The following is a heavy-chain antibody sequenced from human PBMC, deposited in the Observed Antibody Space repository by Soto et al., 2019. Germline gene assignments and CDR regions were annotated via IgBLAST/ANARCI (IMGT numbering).Heavy chain of an antibody. J-gene: IGHJ4*01. CDR1: GWSSRAYH. Sequence: PPETLSLTCSFYGWSSRAYHLIWLRTSPGEGLEWIGEFSYSGSLNYNPSLKRRVAVSLDTSTDHFSLTMTSVTEDSAVYYCTGAESPDTAYFSLYWGHGTLVTVSA. CDR3: TGAESPDTAYFSLY. V-gene: IGHV4-34*07. CDR2: FSYSGSL. D-gene: IGHD7-27*01.